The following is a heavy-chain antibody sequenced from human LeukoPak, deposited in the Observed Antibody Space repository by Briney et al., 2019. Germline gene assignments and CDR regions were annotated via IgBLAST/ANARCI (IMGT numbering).Heavy chain of an antibody. CDR3: TGRYSSGWYGSDY. V-gene: IGHV3-15*01. J-gene: IGHJ4*02. Sequence: PGGPLRLSCAASGLTFSNAWMSWVRQAPGKGLEWVGRIKSKTDGGTTDYAAPVKGRFTISRDDSKNTLYLQMNSLKTEDTAVYYCTGRYSSGWYGSDYWGQGTLVTVSS. D-gene: IGHD6-19*01. CDR1: GLTFSNAW. CDR2: IKSKTDGGTT.